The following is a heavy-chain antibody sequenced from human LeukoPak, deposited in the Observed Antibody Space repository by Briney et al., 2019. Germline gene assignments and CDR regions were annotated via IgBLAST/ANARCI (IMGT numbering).Heavy chain of an antibody. CDR1: GFTFSNYA. V-gene: IGHV3-64D*06. CDR3: VKGIAGGPYYFDY. J-gene: IGHJ4*02. CDR2: ISSNGGST. D-gene: IGHD6-13*01. Sequence: PGGSLRLSCSASGFTFSNYAMHWVRQAPRKGLEYVSAISSNGGSTYYADSVKGRFTISRDNSKNTLYLQMSSLRVEDTAVFYCVKGIAGGPYYFDYWGQGTLVTVSS.